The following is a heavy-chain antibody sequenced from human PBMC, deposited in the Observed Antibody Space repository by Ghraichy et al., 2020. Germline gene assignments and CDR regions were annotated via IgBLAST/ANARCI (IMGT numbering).Heavy chain of an antibody. CDR2: IIPLLGIT. CDR3: ARGGISGFDP. J-gene: IGHJ5*02. V-gene: IGHV1-69*04. D-gene: IGHD3-16*01. Sequence: SVKVSCKASGGTFGNHAINWVRQTPGQGLEWMGRIIPLLGITHYAQAFQARVTITADKSTNTAYMELNSLTSEDTAIYFCARGGISGFDPWGQGTPLTVSS. CDR1: GGTFGNHA.